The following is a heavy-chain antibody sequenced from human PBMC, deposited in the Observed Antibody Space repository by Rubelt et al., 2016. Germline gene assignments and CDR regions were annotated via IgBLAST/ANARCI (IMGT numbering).Heavy chain of an antibody. V-gene: IGHV3-48*02. CDR2: ISSSSSTI. CDR1: GFTFSSYS. J-gene: IGHJ4*02. D-gene: IGHD2-2*01. Sequence: SGFTFSSYSMNWVRQAPGKGLEWVSYISSSSSTIYYADSVKGRFTISRDKAKNSLYLQMNSLRDEDTAVYYCATQGYCSSTSCYGAYWGQGTLVTVSS. CDR3: ATQGYCSSTSCYGAY.